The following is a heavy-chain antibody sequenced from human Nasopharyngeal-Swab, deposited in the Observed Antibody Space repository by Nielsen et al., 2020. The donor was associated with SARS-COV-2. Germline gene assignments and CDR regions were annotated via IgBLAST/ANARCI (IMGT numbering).Heavy chain of an antibody. J-gene: IGHJ4*02. D-gene: IGHD3-16*02. CDR2: ISSSSSYI. V-gene: IGHV3-21*04. CDR1: GFTFSSYS. Sequence: GESLKISCAASGFTFSSYSMNWVRQAPGKGLEWVSSISSSSSYIYYADSVKGRFTISRDNAKNSLYLQMNSLRAEDTAVYYCAREPRYYDYVWGSYRYGYFDYWGQGTLVTVSS. CDR3: AREPRYYDYVWGSYRYGYFDY.